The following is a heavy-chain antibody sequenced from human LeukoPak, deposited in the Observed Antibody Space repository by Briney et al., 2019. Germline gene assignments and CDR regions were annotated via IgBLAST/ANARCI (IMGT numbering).Heavy chain of an antibody. CDR1: GGSISSYY. CDR2: IYYSGST. CDR3: ARYRGQLVSFDY. V-gene: IGHV4-59*01. Sequence: LETLSLTCTVSGGSISSYYWSWIRQPPGKGLEWIGYIYYSGSTNYNPSLKSRVTISVDTSKNQFSLKLSSVTAADTAVYYCARYRGQLVSFDYWGQGTLVTVSS. J-gene: IGHJ4*02. D-gene: IGHD6-6*01.